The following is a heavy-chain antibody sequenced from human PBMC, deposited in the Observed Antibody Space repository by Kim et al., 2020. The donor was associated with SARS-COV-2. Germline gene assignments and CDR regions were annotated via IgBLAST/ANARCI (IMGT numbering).Heavy chain of an antibody. V-gene: IGHV3-7*03. Sequence: GGSLRLSCAASGFTFSSYRMSWVRQAPGKGLEWVANIKQDGSEKYYVDSVKGRFTISRDNAKNSLYLQMNSLRAEDTAVYYCARGCCGDYGDWYFDLWGRGTLVTVSS. CDR2: IKQDGSEK. D-gene: IGHD4-17*01. CDR1: GFTFSSYR. J-gene: IGHJ2*01. CDR3: ARGCCGDYGDWYFDL.